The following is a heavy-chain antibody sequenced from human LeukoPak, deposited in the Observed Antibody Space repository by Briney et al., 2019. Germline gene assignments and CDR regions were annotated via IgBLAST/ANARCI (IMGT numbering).Heavy chain of an antibody. CDR3: AKRALLGFGEFYYFDY. CDR2: ISGSGGST. D-gene: IGHD3-10*01. Sequence: PGGSLRLSCAASGFTFSSYAMSWVRQAPGKGLEWVSAISGSGGSTYYADSVKGRFTISRDNSKNTLYLQMNSLRAEDTAVYYCAKRALLGFGEFYYFDYWGQGTLVTLSA. V-gene: IGHV3-23*01. CDR1: GFTFSSYA. J-gene: IGHJ4*02.